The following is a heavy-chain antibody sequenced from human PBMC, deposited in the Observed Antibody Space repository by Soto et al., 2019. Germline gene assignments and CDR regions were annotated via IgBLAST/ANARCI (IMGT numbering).Heavy chain of an antibody. V-gene: IGHV3-23*01. CDR1: GFTFSSYA. CDR3: AKDYAPEFLPEYYYYYMDV. CDR2: ISGSGGST. D-gene: IGHD3-16*01. Sequence: GGSLRLSCAASGFTFSSYAMSWVRQAPGKGLEWVSAISGSGGSTYYADSVKGRFTISRDNSKNTLYLQMNSLRAEDTAVYYCAKDYAPEFLPEYYYYYMDVWGKGTTVTVSS. J-gene: IGHJ6*03.